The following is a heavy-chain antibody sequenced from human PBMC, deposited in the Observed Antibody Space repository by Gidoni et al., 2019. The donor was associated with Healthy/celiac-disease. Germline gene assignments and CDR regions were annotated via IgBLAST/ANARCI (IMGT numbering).Heavy chain of an antibody. Sequence: QLQLQESGPGLVKPSETLSLTCTVSGGSISSSSYYWGWIRQPPGKGLEWIGSIYYSGRTYYNPSLKSRVTISVDTSKNQFSLKLSSVTAADTAVYYCARRPDYDSSGYPYYFDYWGQGTLVTVSS. D-gene: IGHD3-22*01. CDR2: IYYSGRT. J-gene: IGHJ4*02. CDR1: GGSISSSSYY. V-gene: IGHV4-39*01. CDR3: ARRPDYDSSGYPYYFDY.